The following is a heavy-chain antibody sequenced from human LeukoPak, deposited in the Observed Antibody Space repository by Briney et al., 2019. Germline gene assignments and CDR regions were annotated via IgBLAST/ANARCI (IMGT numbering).Heavy chain of an antibody. V-gene: IGHV4-59*01. Sequence: SETLSLTCTVSGGSISSYYWSWIRQPPGKGLEWIGYIYYSGSTNYNPSLKRRVTISVDTSKNQFSLKLSSVTAADTAVYYCARALTPTTVTRDWGQGTLVTVSS. CDR3: ARALTPTTVTRD. J-gene: IGHJ4*02. D-gene: IGHD4-17*01. CDR1: GGSISSYY. CDR2: IYYSGST.